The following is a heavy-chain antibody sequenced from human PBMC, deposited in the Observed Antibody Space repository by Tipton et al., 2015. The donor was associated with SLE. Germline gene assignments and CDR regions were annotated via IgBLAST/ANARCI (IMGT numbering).Heavy chain of an antibody. J-gene: IGHJ3*02. Sequence: TLSLTCTVSGGSISSHYWSWIRQPPGKGLEWIGYIYYSGSTYYNPSLKSRVTISVDTSKNQFSLKLSSVTAADTAVYYCARRPTPFDAFDIWGQGTMVTVSS. CDR1: GGSISSHY. CDR3: ARRPTPFDAFDI. CDR2: IYYSGST. V-gene: IGHV4-59*04.